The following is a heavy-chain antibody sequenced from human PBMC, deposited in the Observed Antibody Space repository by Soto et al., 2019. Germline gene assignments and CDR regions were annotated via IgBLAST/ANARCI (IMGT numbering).Heavy chain of an antibody. CDR3: ATSHEDFWSGYYIH. CDR1: GFTFSSYA. J-gene: IGHJ4*02. Sequence: PGGSLRLSCAASGFTFSSYAMSWVRQAPGKGLEWVSAISGSGGSTYYADSVKGRFTISRDNSKNTLYLQMNSLRAEDTAVYYCATSHEDFWSGYYIHWGPGTLVTVPS. CDR2: ISGSGGST. D-gene: IGHD3-3*01. V-gene: IGHV3-23*01.